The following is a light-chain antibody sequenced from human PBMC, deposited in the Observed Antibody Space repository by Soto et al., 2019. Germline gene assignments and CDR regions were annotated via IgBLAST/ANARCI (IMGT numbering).Light chain of an antibody. Sequence: QPVLTQSSSASASLGSSVKLTCTLSSGHSSYIIAWHQQQPGKAPRYLMKLERSGSFNKGSGVPDRFSGSSSGADRYLTISNLQFEDEAVYFCETWDRDTWAFGGGTKLTVL. CDR1: SGHSSYI. V-gene: IGLV4-60*02. CDR2: LERSGSF. CDR3: ETWDRDTWA. J-gene: IGLJ3*02.